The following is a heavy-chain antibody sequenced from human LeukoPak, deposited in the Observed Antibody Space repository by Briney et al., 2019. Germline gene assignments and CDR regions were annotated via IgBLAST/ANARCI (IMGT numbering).Heavy chain of an antibody. CDR3: AKDFFSSGWYGYPTSDY. D-gene: IGHD6-19*01. V-gene: IGHV3-15*01. CDR1: GFTFSNAW. Sequence: GGSLRLSCAASGFTFSNAWMSWVRQAPGKGLEWVGRIKSKSDGGTTDYAAPVKGRFTISRDDSKKTLYLQMNSLRAEDTAVYYCAKDFFSSGWYGYPTSDYWGQGTLVTVSS. J-gene: IGHJ4*02. CDR2: IKSKSDGGTT.